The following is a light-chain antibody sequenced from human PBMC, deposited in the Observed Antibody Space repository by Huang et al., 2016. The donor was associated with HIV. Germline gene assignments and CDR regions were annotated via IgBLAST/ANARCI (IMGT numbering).Light chain of an antibody. CDR1: QSLLHRNGNNY. CDR3: MQALQTPLT. J-gene: IGKJ4*01. Sequence: DIVMTQSPLSLSVTPGEPASISCRSSQSLLHRNGNNYLDLYLQKPGQSPQPRIYGASSRASGSPDRFNGSGSGTDFTLKISRVEAEDVGVYYCMQALQTPLTFGGGTKVEVK. CDR2: GAS. V-gene: IGKV2-28*01.